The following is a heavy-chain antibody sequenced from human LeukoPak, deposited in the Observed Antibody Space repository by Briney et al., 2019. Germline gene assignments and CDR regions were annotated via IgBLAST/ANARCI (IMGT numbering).Heavy chain of an antibody. CDR1: GFTFSNYA. V-gene: IGHV3-30*02. J-gene: IGHJ4*02. CDR2: IRYDGSNK. CDR3: AKALVVAVDASRAFDN. D-gene: IGHD2-15*01. Sequence: GGSLRLSCAASGFTFSNYAMTWVRQAPGKGLEWVAFIRYDGSNKYYADSVQGRFTISRDNSKDTLYLHMNSLRGEDTAIYYCAKALVVAVDASRAFDNWGQGTLVTVSS.